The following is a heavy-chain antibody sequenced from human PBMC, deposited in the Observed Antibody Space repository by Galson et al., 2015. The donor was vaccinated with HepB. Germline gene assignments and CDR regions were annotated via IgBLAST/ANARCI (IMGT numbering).Heavy chain of an antibody. CDR3: ASRREVQTAQWIDF. J-gene: IGHJ4*02. CDR1: GGTFSDYG. Sequence: SCKASGGTFSDYGVSWVRQGPGQGLEWMGGVVPLFGTVSYAQKFQGRVTIAADESSTTAYMEVSSLRSEDTAVYYCASRREVQTAQWIDFWGQGTLVTGSS. V-gene: IGHV1-69*01. D-gene: IGHD2-8*01. CDR2: VVPLFGTV.